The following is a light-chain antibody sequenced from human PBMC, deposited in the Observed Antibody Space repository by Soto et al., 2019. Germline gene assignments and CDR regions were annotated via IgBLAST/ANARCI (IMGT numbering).Light chain of an antibody. CDR2: DAS. V-gene: IGKV3-11*01. CDR3: QQRSNWPIT. J-gene: IGKJ5*01. CDR1: QSVSSN. Sequence: EIVMTQSPATLSVSPGERAILSCRASQSVSSNLAWYQQKPGQAPRLLIYDASNRATGIPARFSGSGSGTDFTLTISSLEPGDFAVYYCQQRSNWPITFGQGTRLEIK.